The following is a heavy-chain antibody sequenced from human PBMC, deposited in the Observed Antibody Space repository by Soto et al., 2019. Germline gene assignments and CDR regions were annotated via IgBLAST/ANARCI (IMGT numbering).Heavy chain of an antibody. D-gene: IGHD3-22*01. Sequence: SETLSLTCTVSGGSISSSSYYWGWIRQPPGKGLEWIGNVYYGGSTYYNSSLKSRVTISVETSKSQFSLKLSSVTAADTAVYYCAVVDYYHSSGYYFYYYTMDVWGQGTTVTVSS. CDR1: GGSISSSSYY. J-gene: IGHJ6*02. CDR2: VYYGGST. V-gene: IGHV4-39*01. CDR3: AVVDYYHSSGYYFYYYTMDV.